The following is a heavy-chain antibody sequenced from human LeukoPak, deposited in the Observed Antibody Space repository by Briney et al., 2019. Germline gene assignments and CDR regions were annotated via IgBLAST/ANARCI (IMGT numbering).Heavy chain of an antibody. CDR1: GFTFSSYA. Sequence: GRSLRLSCAASGFTFSSYAMHWVRQAPGKGPEWVAVISYDGSNKYYADSVKGRFTISRDNSKNTLYLQMNSLRAEDTAVYYCARGPRLMVRGVLGGYWGQGTLVTVSS. V-gene: IGHV3-30*04. D-gene: IGHD3-10*01. CDR3: ARGPRLMVRGVLGGY. CDR2: ISYDGSNK. J-gene: IGHJ4*02.